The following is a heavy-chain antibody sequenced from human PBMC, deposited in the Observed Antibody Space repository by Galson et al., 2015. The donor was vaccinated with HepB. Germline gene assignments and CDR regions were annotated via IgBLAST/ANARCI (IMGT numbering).Heavy chain of an antibody. CDR3: AREGRYCSSTSCYGGAFDI. V-gene: IGHV4-61*01. D-gene: IGHD2-2*01. CDR2: IYYSGST. J-gene: IGHJ3*02. Sequence: LTCTVSGGSVSSGSYYWSWIRQPPGKGLEWIEYIYYSGSTNYNPSLKSRVTISVDTSKNQFSLKLSSVTAADTAVYYCAREGRYCSSTSCYGGAFDIWGQGTMVTVSS. CDR1: GGSVSSGSYY.